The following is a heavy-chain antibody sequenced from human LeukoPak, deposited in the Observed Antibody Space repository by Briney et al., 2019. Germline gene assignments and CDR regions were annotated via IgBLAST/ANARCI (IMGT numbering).Heavy chain of an antibody. CDR2: IKQDGSEE. Sequence: GGSLRLSCAASELAFSGYWMSWVRQAPGKGLEWVANIKQDGSEEYYVDSVKGRFTISRDNAKNSLYLQMNSLRAEDTAVYYCARSARDYDFWQHLYYYYMDVWGKGTTVTVSS. V-gene: IGHV3-7*01. D-gene: IGHD3-3*01. CDR1: ELAFSGYW. J-gene: IGHJ6*03. CDR3: ARSARDYDFWQHLYYYYMDV.